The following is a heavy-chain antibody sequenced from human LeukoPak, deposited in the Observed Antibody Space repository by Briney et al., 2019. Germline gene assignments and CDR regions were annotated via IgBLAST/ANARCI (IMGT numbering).Heavy chain of an antibody. CDR2: ISWNSGSI. D-gene: IGHD2-2*01. Sequence: PGGSLRLSCAASGFTFDDYAMHWVRPAPGKGLEWVSGISWNSGSIGYADSVKGRFTISRDNAKNALYLQMNSLRSEDTAVYYCASLGYCSSTSCYRHYYYYYYMDVWGKGTTVTVSS. CDR1: GFTFDDYA. CDR3: ASLGYCSSTSCYRHYYYYYYMDV. V-gene: IGHV3-9*01. J-gene: IGHJ6*03.